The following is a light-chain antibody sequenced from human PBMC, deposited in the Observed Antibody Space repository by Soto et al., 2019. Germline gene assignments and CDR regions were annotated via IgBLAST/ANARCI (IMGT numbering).Light chain of an antibody. Sequence: DIQLTQSPSTLSAAVGXXVTIXCRASQSISSYLNWYQQKPGKAPNXXIYAASSLQSGVPSRFSGSGSGTDFTLTISSLQPEDFATYYCQQSYSTPITFGQGTRLEIK. J-gene: IGKJ5*01. CDR2: AAS. CDR1: QSISSY. CDR3: QQSYSTPIT. V-gene: IGKV1-39*01.